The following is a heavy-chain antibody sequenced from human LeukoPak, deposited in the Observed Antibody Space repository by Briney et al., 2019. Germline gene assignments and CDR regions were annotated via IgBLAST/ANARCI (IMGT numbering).Heavy chain of an antibody. D-gene: IGHD1-14*01. Sequence: PSETLSLTCSVSGDSITGHYLTWIRQPPGNGLEWIGYITHIGSTNYNASLKSRVTISVDTSKNQFSLKLTSVTAADTALYYCARDRISINALDMWGQGTMVTVSS. J-gene: IGHJ3*02. CDR3: ARDRISINALDM. CDR2: ITHIGST. V-gene: IGHV4-59*11. CDR1: GDSITGHY.